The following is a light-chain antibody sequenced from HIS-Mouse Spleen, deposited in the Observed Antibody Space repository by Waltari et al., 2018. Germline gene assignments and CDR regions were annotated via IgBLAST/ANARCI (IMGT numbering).Light chain of an antibody. V-gene: IGKV1-8*01. CDR2: AAS. J-gene: IGKJ4*01. CDR1: QGISSY. CDR3: QQYYSYPLT. Sequence: AIRMTQSPSSLSASTGDRVTITCRASQGISSYLAWYQQKPAKAPKLLIYAASTLQSGVPSRFSGSGSETDFTLTISCLQSEDFATYYCQQYYSYPLTFGGGTKVEIK.